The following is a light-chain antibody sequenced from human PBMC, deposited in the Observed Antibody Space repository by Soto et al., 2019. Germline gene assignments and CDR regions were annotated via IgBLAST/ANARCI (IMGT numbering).Light chain of an antibody. CDR2: GAS. V-gene: IGKV3-20*01. CDR1: QSVSSSY. J-gene: IGKJ5*01. CDR3: QQYGSSPPIT. Sequence: EIVLTQSPGTLSLSPGERATLSCRASQSVSSSYLSSYQQKPGQAPRLLIYGASSRAAGIPDRFSGSGSGTDFTLTISRLEPEAFAVYYCQQYGSSPPITFGQGTRLEIK.